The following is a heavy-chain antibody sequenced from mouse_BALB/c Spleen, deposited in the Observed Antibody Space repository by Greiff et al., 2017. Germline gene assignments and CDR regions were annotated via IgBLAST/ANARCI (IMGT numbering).Heavy chain of an antibody. CDR3: ARGYGNPFDY. V-gene: IGHV1-59*01. D-gene: IGHD2-1*01. CDR1: GYTFTSYW. J-gene: IGHJ2*01. CDR2: IDPANGNT. Sequence: QVQLQQPGAELVKPGASVKMSCKASGYTFTSYWMHWVKQRPGQGLVWIGVIDPANGNTKYDPKFQGKATITADTSSNTAYLQLSSLTSEDTAVYYCARGYGNPFDYWGQGTTLTVSS.